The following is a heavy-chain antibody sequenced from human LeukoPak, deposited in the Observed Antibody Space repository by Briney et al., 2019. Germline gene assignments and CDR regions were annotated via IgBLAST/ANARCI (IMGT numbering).Heavy chain of an antibody. CDR3: ARVHGANWFDP. CDR1: GYSISSGYY. V-gene: IGHV4-38-2*02. CDR2: IYHSGST. J-gene: IGHJ5*02. Sequence: SETLSLTCTVSGYSISSGYYWGWIRQPPGKGLEWIGSIYHSGSTYYNPSLKSRVTISVDTSKNQFSLKLSSVTAADTAVYYCARVHGANWFDPWGQGTLVTVSS.